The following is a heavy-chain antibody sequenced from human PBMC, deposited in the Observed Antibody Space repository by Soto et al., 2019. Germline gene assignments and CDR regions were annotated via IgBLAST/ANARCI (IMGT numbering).Heavy chain of an antibody. J-gene: IGHJ4*01. Sequence: SETLCVTCTVSGGSISGGGYYWSWIRQHPGKGREWIGYIYYSGSTYYDRSLKSRVTISVDPSKNQFSLKLSSVTAEDTALYYCARVRTGALDYGGQGTLVTVSS. D-gene: IGHD7-27*01. V-gene: IGHV4-31*03. CDR2: IYYSGST. CDR1: GGSISGGGYY. CDR3: ARVRTGALDY.